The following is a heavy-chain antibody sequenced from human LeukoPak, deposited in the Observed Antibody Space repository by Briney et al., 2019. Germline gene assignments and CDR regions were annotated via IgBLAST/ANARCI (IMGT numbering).Heavy chain of an antibody. J-gene: IGHJ4*02. D-gene: IGHD3-10*01. CDR1: GFIFKKYW. V-gene: IGHV3-33*08. Sequence: SGGSLRLSCAASGFIFKKYWMNWVRQAPGKGLEWVAVVWFDGTNKYYADSVKGRFTISRDNSKNTVCLQMNSLRAEDTAVYYCARDHVIKQAPPGYWGQGTLVTVSS. CDR3: ARDHVIKQAPPGY. CDR2: VWFDGTNK.